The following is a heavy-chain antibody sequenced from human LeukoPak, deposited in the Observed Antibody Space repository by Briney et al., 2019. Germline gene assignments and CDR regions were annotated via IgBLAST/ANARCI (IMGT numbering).Heavy chain of an antibody. D-gene: IGHD5-24*01. Sequence: GRSLRLSCAASGFPFHVYAMQWARRAPGKGREWVSGISWYSGSIAYAHSVMGRFTIYRDNAKNSLYLQRKSLRAEDTALYYCARARDEAFDIWGERTMVTVSS. CDR2: ISWYSGSI. J-gene: IGHJ3*02. V-gene: IGHV3-9*01. CDR1: GFPFHVYA. CDR3: ARARDEAFDI.